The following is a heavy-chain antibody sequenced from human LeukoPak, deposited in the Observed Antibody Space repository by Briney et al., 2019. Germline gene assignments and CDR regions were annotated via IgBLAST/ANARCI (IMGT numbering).Heavy chain of an antibody. J-gene: IGHJ4*02. Sequence: PGGSLRLSCAASGFTFSSYGMHWVRQAPGKGLDWVASIWEDGTNINYADSVMGRFTISRDNSKNTLYLQMHSLRADDTAVYFCARQQQQLWYDWGQGTLVTVSS. V-gene: IGHV3-33*01. CDR1: GFTFSSYG. CDR3: ARQQQQLWYD. D-gene: IGHD5-18*01. CDR2: IWEDGTNI.